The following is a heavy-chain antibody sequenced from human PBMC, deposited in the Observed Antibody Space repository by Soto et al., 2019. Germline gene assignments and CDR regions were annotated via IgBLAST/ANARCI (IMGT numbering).Heavy chain of an antibody. J-gene: IGHJ6*02. V-gene: IGHV3-23*01. D-gene: IGHD5-18*01. CDR3: AKTAGYSYADYYYSAMDV. CDR2: ISGRGDST. Sequence: PXGALIVSCSASGFTFMDYAMSWVRQAPGRGLEWVSGISGRGDSTYYADPVKGRFTISRDNSKNTLYLQMNSLRAEDTALYFCAKTAGYSYADYYYSAMDVWGQGTTVTVSS. CDR1: GFTFMDYA.